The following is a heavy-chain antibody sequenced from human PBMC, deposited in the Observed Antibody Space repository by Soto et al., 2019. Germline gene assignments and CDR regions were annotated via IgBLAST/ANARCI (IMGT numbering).Heavy chain of an antibody. D-gene: IGHD2-21*01. J-gene: IGHJ5*02. CDR1: GFNFSNYG. V-gene: IGHV3-30*03. CDR3: ATTTVIAAAGFDP. Sequence: GGSLRLSCGASGFNFSNYGMHWVRQPPGKGLEWVAIIANNGNKKFYIESVKGRFSVSRDNSENTLFLQMNSLRPEDTGVYYCATTTVIAAAGFDPWGHGTRVTVSS. CDR2: IANNGNKK.